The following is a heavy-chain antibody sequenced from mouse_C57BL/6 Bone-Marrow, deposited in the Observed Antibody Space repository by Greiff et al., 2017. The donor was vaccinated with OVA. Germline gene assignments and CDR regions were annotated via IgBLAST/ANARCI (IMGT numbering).Heavy chain of an antibody. Sequence: EVHLVESGGGLVKPGGSLELSCAASGFTFSSYAMSWVRQTPEKRLEWVATISDGGSYTYYPDSVKGRFTISRDNAKNTLYLQMSSLKSEDTAMYYCARQGYYSNRGDYWGQGTTLTVSS. CDR3: ARQGYYSNRGDY. J-gene: IGHJ2*01. CDR2: ISDGGSYT. CDR1: GFTFSSYA. V-gene: IGHV5-6*01. D-gene: IGHD2-5*01.